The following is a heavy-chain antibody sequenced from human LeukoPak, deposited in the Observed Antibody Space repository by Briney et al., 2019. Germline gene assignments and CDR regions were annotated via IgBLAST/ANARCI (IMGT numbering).Heavy chain of an antibody. V-gene: IGHV4-59*12. CDR1: GGSISSYY. D-gene: IGHD1-1*01. J-gene: IGHJ3*02. Sequence: SETLSLTCTVSGGSISSYYWSWIRQPPGKGLEWIGYIYYSGSINYNPSLKSRVTISVDTSKNQFSLKLSSVTAADTAVYYCARDGGGNDGAFDIWGQGTMVTVSS. CDR3: ARDGGGNDGAFDI. CDR2: IYYSGSI.